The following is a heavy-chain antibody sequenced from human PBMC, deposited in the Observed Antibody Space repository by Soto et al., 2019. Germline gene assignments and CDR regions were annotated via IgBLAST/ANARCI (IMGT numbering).Heavy chain of an antibody. CDR2: INTDGSRT. V-gene: IGHV3-74*03. Sequence: EVQLVESGGGLVQPEGSLRLSCAASGFSFSSYWIHWVRQAPGKGLVWVSRINTDGSRTTYADSVRGRFTISRDNAKNTVYLQMNSLRGDDMAVYYCARGRHNYGGPPFEFWGQGTLVTVSS. CDR3: ARGRHNYGGPPFEF. J-gene: IGHJ4*02. D-gene: IGHD5-18*01. CDR1: GFSFSSYW.